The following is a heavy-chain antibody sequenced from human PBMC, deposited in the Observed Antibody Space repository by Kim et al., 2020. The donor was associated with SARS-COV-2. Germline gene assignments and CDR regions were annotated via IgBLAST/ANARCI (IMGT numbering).Heavy chain of an antibody. V-gene: IGHV4-39*07. CDR2: IYYSGST. D-gene: IGHD1-26*01. CDR3: AREGDGGNSRIVGATTPDY. Sequence: SETLSLTCTVSGGSISSSSYYWGWIRQPPGKGLEWIGSIYYSGSTYYNPSLKSRVTISVDTSKNQFSLKLSSVTAADTAVYYCAREGDGGNSRIVGATTPDYWGQGTLVTVSS. J-gene: IGHJ4*02. CDR1: GGSISSSSYY.